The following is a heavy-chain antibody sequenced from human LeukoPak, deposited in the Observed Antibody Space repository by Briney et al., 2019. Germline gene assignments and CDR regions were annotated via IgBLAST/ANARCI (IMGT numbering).Heavy chain of an antibody. Sequence: PGGSLRLSCAASGFTFRNYAMSWVRQAPGKGLEWVSAISGSGGSTDYADSVKGRFTISRDNSENTLYLQMNSLRAEDTAVYYCANEGWLQFSDYWGQGTLVTVA. V-gene: IGHV3-23*01. J-gene: IGHJ4*02. CDR1: GFTFRNYA. CDR3: ANEGWLQFSDY. CDR2: ISGSGGST. D-gene: IGHD5-24*01.